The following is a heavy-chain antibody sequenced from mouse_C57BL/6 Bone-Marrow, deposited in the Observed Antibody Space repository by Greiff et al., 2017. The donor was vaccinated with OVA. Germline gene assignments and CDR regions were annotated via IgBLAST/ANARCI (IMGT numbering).Heavy chain of an antibody. V-gene: IGHV14-4*01. J-gene: IGHJ3*01. Sequence: EVQLKQSGAELVRPGASVKLSCTASGFNIKDDYMHWVKQRPEQGLEWIGWIDPENGDTEYASKFQGKATITADTSSNTAYLQLSSLTSEDTAVYYCTTTTVVAPYWGQGTLVTVSA. CDR2: IDPENGDT. CDR3: TTTTVVAPY. CDR1: GFNIKDDY. D-gene: IGHD1-1*01.